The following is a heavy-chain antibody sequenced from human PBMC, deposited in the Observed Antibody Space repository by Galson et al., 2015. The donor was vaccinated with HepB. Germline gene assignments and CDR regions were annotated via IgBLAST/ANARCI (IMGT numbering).Heavy chain of an antibody. CDR1: GYTFTSYG. Sequence: SVKVSCKASGYTFTSYGISWVRQAPGQGLEWMGWISAYNGNTNYAQKLQGRVTMTTDTSTSTAYMELRSLRSDDTAVYYCARPRNYYDSSCPLDYWGQGTLVTVSS. V-gene: IGHV1-18*04. CDR2: ISAYNGNT. CDR3: ARPRNYYDSSCPLDY. J-gene: IGHJ4*02. D-gene: IGHD3-22*01.